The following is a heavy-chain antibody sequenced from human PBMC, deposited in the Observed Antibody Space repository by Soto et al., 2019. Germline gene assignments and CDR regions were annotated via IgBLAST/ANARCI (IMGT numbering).Heavy chain of an antibody. Sequence: PSETLSLTCTVSGGSISSSSYYWGWIRQPPGKGLEWIGSIYYSGSTYYNPSLKSRVTISVDTSKNQFSLKLSSVTAADTAVYYCARDQAPHSSSFDAFDIWGQGTMVTVSS. CDR3: ARDQAPHSSSFDAFDI. CDR1: GGSISSSSYY. CDR2: IYYSGST. J-gene: IGHJ3*02. V-gene: IGHV4-39*02. D-gene: IGHD6-6*01.